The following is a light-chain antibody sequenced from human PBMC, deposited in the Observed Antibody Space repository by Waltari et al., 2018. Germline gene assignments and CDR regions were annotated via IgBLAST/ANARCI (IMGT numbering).Light chain of an antibody. CDR1: QSISRG. Sequence: DIQMTQSPSTLSASVGDRVTITCRASQSISRGLAWYQQKPGKAPKLLIYDASSLESGVPSRFSGSGSGTEFTLTISSLQPDDFATYYCQQYNSYWTFGQGTKVEIK. CDR2: DAS. V-gene: IGKV1-5*01. J-gene: IGKJ1*01. CDR3: QQYNSYWT.